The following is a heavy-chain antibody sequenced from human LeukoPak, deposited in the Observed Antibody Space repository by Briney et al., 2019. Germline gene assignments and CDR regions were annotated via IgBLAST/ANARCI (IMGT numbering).Heavy chain of an antibody. D-gene: IGHD3-22*01. V-gene: IGHV1-46*01. CDR2: INPSGGST. CDR1: GYTFTSYY. J-gene: IGHJ4*02. Sequence: ASVKVSCKASGYTFTSYYMLWVRQAPGQGLEWMGMINPSGGSTSYAQKFQGRVTMTRDTSTSTVYMELSSLRSEDTAVYYCAREERYYYDSSGYDTLDYWGQGTLVTVSS. CDR3: AREERYYYDSSGYDTLDY.